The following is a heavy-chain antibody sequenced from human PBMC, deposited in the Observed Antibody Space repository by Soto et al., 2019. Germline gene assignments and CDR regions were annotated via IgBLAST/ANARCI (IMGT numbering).Heavy chain of an antibody. CDR3: ATPGGFGMDF. J-gene: IGHJ6*02. CDR1: GYGFCTHW. CDR2: IFPSDSDT. D-gene: IGHD5-12*01. Sequence: GGSLKISCKASGYGFCTHWIGWVRQMPGKGLEWMGIIFPSDSDTRYTPSFQGQVTISADKSINTAYLQWNSLKASDTAMYYCATPGGFGMDFWGQGTPVTVSS. V-gene: IGHV5-51*01.